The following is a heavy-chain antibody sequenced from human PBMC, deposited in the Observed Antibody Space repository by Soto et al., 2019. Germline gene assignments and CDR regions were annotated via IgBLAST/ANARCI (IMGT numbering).Heavy chain of an antibody. Sequence: QVRLQESGPGLVTPSETLSLTCTVTGGSISRYYWSWIRQPPGKGLEWIGYMYKTGSTIYNPSLKSRVTISVDTSKDHVSLKLNAVTAADTAVYYCARDLWGYCRADCYPLDVWGQGTTVTVSS. J-gene: IGHJ6*02. CDR3: ARDLWGYCRADCYPLDV. CDR2: MYKTGST. CDR1: GGSISRYY. V-gene: IGHV4-59*01. D-gene: IGHD2-21*02.